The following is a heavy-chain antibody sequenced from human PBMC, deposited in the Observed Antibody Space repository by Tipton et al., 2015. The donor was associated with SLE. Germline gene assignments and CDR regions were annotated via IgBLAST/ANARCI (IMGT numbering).Heavy chain of an antibody. CDR3: ARSYSSGYPFDY. D-gene: IGHD3-22*01. CDR2: IYYSGST. J-gene: IGHJ4*02. Sequence: TLSLTCTVSGGSISSYYWSWIRQPPGKGLEWIGYIYYSGSTNYNPSHKSRVTISVDTSKNQFSLKLSSVTAADTAVYYCARSYSSGYPFDYWGQGTLVTVSS. V-gene: IGHV4-59*01. CDR1: GGSISSYY.